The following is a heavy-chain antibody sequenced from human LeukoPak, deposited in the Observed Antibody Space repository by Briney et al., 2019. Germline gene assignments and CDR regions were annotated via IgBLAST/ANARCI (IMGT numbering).Heavy chain of an antibody. CDR3: TRGSIAYYYMDV. CDR1: GGSITIYY. D-gene: IGHD3-22*01. Sequence: SETLSLTCTVSGGSITIYYWSWIRQPAGKGLEWIGRIYTSGSTNYNPSLKSRVTMSVDTSKNQFSLKLSSVTAADTAVYYCTRGSIAYYYMDVWGKGTTVTISS. J-gene: IGHJ6*03. V-gene: IGHV4-4*07. CDR2: IYTSGST.